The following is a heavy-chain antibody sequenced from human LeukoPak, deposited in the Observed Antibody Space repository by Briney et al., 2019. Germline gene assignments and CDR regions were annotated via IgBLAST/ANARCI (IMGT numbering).Heavy chain of an antibody. V-gene: IGHV3-48*02. D-gene: IGHD4-23*01. Sequence: SGGSLRLSCAASGFTFSSYSMNWVRQAPGKGLEWVSYISSSSSTIYYADSVKGRFTISRDNAKNSLYLQMNSLRDEDTAVYYCARDPSGPRRHYGGNRNWFDPWGQGTLVTVSS. J-gene: IGHJ5*02. CDR3: ARDPSGPRRHYGGNRNWFDP. CDR1: GFTFSSYS. CDR2: ISSSSSTI.